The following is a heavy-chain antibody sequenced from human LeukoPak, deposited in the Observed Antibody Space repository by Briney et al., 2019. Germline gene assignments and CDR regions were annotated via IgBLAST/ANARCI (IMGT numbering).Heavy chain of an antibody. CDR2: VNWNGGST. CDR1: GFSFDDYC. CDR3: ARGFLADLSMVWVDF. V-gene: IGHV3-20*04. D-gene: IGHD3-10*01. J-gene: IGHJ4*02. Sequence: PGGSLRLSCAASGFSFDDYCMSWVRQAPGKGLEWVCGVNWNGGSTGYADSVKGRFTISRDNAKNSLYLQMNSLRAEDTALYYCARGFLADLSMVWVDFWGQGTLVTVSS.